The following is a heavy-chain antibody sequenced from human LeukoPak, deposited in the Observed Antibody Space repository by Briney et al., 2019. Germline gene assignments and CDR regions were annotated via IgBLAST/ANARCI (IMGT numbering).Heavy chain of an antibody. CDR1: GGSISSYY. D-gene: IGHD3-3*01. Sequence: SETLSLTCSVSGGSISSYYWSWIRQPPGKGLEWIGYLHYTGSTNYNPSLRRRVTTSVDTSKNQFSLKLSSVTAADTAVYYCARDCSFTIFGVVDYYYYGMDVWGQGTTVTVSS. CDR2: LHYTGST. J-gene: IGHJ6*02. CDR3: ARDCSFTIFGVVDYYYYGMDV. V-gene: IGHV4-59*12.